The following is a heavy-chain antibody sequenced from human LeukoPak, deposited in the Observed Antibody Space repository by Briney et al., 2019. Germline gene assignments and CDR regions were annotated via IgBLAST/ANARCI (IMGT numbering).Heavy chain of an antibody. CDR2: FDPEDGET. J-gene: IGHJ3*02. CDR3: ATVAPTAAAAPDAFDI. V-gene: IGHV1-24*01. D-gene: IGHD6-13*01. Sequence: ASVKVSCKVSGYTLTELSMHWVRQAPGKGLEWMGGFDPEDGETIYAQKFQGRVIMTEDTSTDTAYMELSSLRSEDTAVYYCATVAPTAAAAPDAFDIWGQGTMVTVSS. CDR1: GYTLTELS.